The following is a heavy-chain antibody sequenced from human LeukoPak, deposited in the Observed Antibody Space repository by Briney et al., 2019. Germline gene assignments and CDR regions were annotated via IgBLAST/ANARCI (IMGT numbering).Heavy chain of an antibody. J-gene: IGHJ5*02. D-gene: IGHD6-19*01. Sequence: ASVTVSCQASGYAFTTYDINWVRQATGQGPEWMGWMNPNSGNTGYTQNFQGRVTMTTNTTISTAYMELSSLKAEDTAVYYRAIGRGSGNKDNWFDPWGLGTLVTVSS. CDR3: AIGRGSGNKDNWFDP. CDR2: MNPNSGNT. CDR1: GYAFTTYD. V-gene: IGHV1-8*01.